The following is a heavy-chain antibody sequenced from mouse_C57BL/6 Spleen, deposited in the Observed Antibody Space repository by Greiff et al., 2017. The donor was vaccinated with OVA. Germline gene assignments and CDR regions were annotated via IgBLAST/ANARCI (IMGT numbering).Heavy chain of an antibody. Sequence: VQLQQPGTELVKPGASVKLSCKASGYTFTSYWMHWVKQRPGQGLEWIGNINPSNGGTNYNEKFKSKATLTVDKASSTAYMQLSSLTSEDSAVYYGARLGGKYGYYSDDWGKGTTLTVSS. CDR2: INPSNGGT. CDR1: GYTFTSYW. D-gene: IGHD2-1*01. V-gene: IGHV1-53*01. CDR3: ARLGGKYGYYSDD. J-gene: IGHJ2*01.